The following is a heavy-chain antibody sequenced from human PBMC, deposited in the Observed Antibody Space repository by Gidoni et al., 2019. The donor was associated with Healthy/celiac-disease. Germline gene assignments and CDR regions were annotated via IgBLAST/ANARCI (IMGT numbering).Heavy chain of an antibody. CDR1: GFTLSSYD. CDR3: ARGAGGIAVAGRNYYFDY. Sequence: EVQLVESGGGLVQPGGSLSLSCAASGFTLSSYDMHWVRPATGKGMEGVSAIVTAGDPYYPGSVKGRFTISRENAKNSLYLQMNSLRAGDTAVYYCARGAGGIAVAGRNYYFDYWGQGTLVTVSS. D-gene: IGHD6-19*01. J-gene: IGHJ4*02. V-gene: IGHV3-13*05. CDR2: IVTAGDP.